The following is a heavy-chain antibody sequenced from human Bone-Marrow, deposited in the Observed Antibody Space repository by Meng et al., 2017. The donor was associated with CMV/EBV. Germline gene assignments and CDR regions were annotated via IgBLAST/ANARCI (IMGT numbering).Heavy chain of an antibody. J-gene: IGHJ4*02. CDR3: ARAVTTGMRGGGPAY. D-gene: IGHD1-1*01. CDR1: GYTFTKFY. CDR2: INPDSGST. Sequence: ASVKVSCKASGYTFTKFYIYWVRQAPGLGPEWMGIINPDSGSTSHAQKFQGRVTMTRDTSTTTAYMELSSLTSEDTAMYYCARAVTTGMRGGGPAYWGPGHLVHVYS. V-gene: IGHV1-46*01.